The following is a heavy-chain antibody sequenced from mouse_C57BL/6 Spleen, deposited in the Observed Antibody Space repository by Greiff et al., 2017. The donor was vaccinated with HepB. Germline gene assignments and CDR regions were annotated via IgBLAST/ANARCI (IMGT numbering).Heavy chain of an antibody. V-gene: IGHV1-78*01. CDR2: IYPRDGST. CDR1: GYTFTDHT. D-gene: IGHD2-4*01. J-gene: IGHJ4*01. Sequence: QVQLQQSDAELVKPGASVKISCKVSGYTFTDHTIHWMKQRPEQGLEWIGYIYPRDGSTKYNEKFKGKATLTADKSSSTAYMQLNSLTSEDSAVYFCARGAYYDYHYYAMDYWGQGTSVTVSS. CDR3: ARGAYYDYHYYAMDY.